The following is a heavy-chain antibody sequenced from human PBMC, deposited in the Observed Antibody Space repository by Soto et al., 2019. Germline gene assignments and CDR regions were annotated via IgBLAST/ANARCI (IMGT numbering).Heavy chain of an antibody. D-gene: IGHD2-2*01. CDR3: ARERIVVVPAARSANYYGMDV. V-gene: IGHV3-21*01. CDR1: GFNFSSYS. Sequence: EVPLVESGGGLVKPGGSLRLSCAASGFNFSSYSINWVGQAPGKGLEWVSGIIVSSSSSYISYADSVKGRFTISRDNPKSSLYLQMNSLRAVDTAVYYCARERIVVVPAARSANYYGMDVWGQGTTVTVSS. CDR2: IIVSSSSSYI. J-gene: IGHJ6*02.